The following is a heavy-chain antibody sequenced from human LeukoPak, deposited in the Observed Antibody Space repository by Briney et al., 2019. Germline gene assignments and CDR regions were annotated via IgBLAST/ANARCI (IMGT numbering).Heavy chain of an antibody. CDR2: ISAYNGNT. CDR1: GYTFTSYG. J-gene: IGHJ6*03. CDR3: ARVGSGSYVRNYYYYMDV. V-gene: IGHV1-18*01. D-gene: IGHD3-10*01. Sequence: ASVKVSCKASGYTFTSYGISWVRQAPGQGLEWMGWISAYNGNTNYAQKLQGRVTMTADTSTSTAYMELRSLRSDDTAVYYCARVGSGSYVRNYYYYMDVRGKGTTVTISS.